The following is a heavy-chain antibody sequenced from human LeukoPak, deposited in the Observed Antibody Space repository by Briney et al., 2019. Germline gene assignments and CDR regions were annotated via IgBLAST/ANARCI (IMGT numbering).Heavy chain of an antibody. Sequence: ASVKVSCKTSGYTFTGYYIHWVRQAPGQGLEWMGWINPNSDGTNYAQNFRGRVTMTRDTSISTAYMELTRLRSDDTAVYYCVRDAGLLPYYYDSSASNWFDPWGQGTLVTVSS. V-gene: IGHV1-2*02. CDR1: GYTFTGYY. J-gene: IGHJ5*02. D-gene: IGHD3-22*01. CDR3: VRDAGLLPYYYDSSASNWFDP. CDR2: INPNSDGT.